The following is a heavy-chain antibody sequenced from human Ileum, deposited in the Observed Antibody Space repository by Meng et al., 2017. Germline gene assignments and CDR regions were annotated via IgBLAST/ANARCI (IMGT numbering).Heavy chain of an antibody. CDR3: ARDGSSWSFDY. V-gene: IGHV3-21*01. CDR2: ISSSSSYI. Sequence: GESLKISCAASGFTFSSYSMNWVRQAPGKGLEWVSSISSSSSYIYYADSVKGRFTISRDNAKNSLYLQMNSLRAEDTAVYYCARDGSSWSFDYWGQGTLVTVSS. CDR1: GFTFSSYS. J-gene: IGHJ4*02. D-gene: IGHD6-13*01.